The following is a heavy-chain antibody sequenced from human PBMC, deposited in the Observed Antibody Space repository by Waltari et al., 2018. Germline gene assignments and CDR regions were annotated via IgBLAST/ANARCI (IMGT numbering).Heavy chain of an antibody. CDR1: GGSFSGYY. CDR3: ARGEGRPRFDY. Sequence: QEQLQQWGAGLLKPSETLSLTCAVYGGSFSGYYWSWIRQPPGKGLEWIGEINHSGSTDYNPSLKSRVTISVDTSKNQFSLKLSSVTAADTAVYYCARGEGRPRFDYWGQGTLVTVSS. V-gene: IGHV4-34*01. J-gene: IGHJ4*02. CDR2: INHSGST.